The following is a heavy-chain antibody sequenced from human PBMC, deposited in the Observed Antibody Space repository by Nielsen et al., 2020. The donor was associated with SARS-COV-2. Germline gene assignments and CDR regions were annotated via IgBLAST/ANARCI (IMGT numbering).Heavy chain of an antibody. D-gene: IGHD3-10*01. CDR3: ARGYGFNYLYGLDV. Sequence: GESLKISCAASGFTFSNFDIHWVRQTTEKGLEWFSAVDTAGNTYYPDSVKGRFTISRENARNSLYLQMNSLRAGDTAVYYCARGYGFNYLYGLDVWGQGTTVTVSS. V-gene: IGHV3-13*01. CDR1: GFTFSNFD. CDR2: VDTAGNT. J-gene: IGHJ6*02.